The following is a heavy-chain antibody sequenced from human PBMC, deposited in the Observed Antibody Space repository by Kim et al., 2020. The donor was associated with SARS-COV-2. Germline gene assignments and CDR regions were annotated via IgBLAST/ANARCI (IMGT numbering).Heavy chain of an antibody. J-gene: IGHJ4*02. CDR2: IKSGGSST. V-gene: IGHV3-23*03. CDR1: GFTFSSYA. CDR3: AKGVKEMEMLQPFDY. Sequence: GGSLRLSCAASGFTFSSYAMSWVRQAPGKGLEWVSLIKSGGSSTYYADSVNGRFTISRDDSKNTLYLLKNSLRAEDTAAYYCAKGVKEMEMLQPFDYWGQGTMVTVSS. D-gene: IGHD2-15*01.